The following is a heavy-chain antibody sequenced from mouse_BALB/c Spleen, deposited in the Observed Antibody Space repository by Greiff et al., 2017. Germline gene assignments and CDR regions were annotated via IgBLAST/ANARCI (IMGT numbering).Heavy chain of an antibody. J-gene: IGHJ2*01. V-gene: IGHV3-6*02. CDR2: ISYDGSN. D-gene: IGHD1-1*01. Sequence: EVKLQESGPGLVKPSQSLSLTCSVTGYSITSGYYWNWIRQFPGNKLAWMGYISYDGSNNYNPSLKNRISITRDTSKNQFFLKLNSVTTEDTATYYCARGSSYFDYWGQGTTLTVSS. CDR1: GYSITSGYY. CDR3: ARGSSYFDY.